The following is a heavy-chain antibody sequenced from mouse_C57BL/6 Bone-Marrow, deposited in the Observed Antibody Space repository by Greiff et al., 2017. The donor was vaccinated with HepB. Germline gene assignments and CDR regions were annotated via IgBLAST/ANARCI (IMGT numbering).Heavy chain of an antibody. CDR3: ARSRDYGSSRYWYFDV. D-gene: IGHD1-1*01. CDR2: IDPEDGET. V-gene: IGHV14-2*01. J-gene: IGHJ1*03. Sequence: EVKLVESGAELVKPGASVKLSCTASGFNIKDYYMHWVKQRTEQGLEWIGRIDPEDGETKYAPKFQGKATITADTSSNTAYLQLSSLTSEDTAVYYCARSRDYGSSRYWYFDVWGTGTTVTVSS. CDR1: GFNIKDYY.